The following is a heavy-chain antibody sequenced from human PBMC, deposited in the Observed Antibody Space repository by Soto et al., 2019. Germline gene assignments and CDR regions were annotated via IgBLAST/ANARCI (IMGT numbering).Heavy chain of an antibody. D-gene: IGHD1-1*01. CDR1: GYTFSTYG. CDR2: IGADNGDT. CDR3: ARDWKGAEGFDP. J-gene: IGHJ5*02. V-gene: IGHV1-18*01. Sequence: QVQLVQSGAEVKKPGASVKVSCKASGYTFSTYGFSWVRQAPGQGLEWMGWIGADNGDTNYAQNFQGRVTMTTDPSTTTSYMELRSLTSDDTAVYFCARDWKGAEGFDPWGQGTLVTVPS.